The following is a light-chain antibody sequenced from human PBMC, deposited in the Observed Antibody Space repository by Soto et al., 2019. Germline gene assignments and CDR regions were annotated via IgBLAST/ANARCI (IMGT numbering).Light chain of an antibody. Sequence: QSALTQPASVSGSPGQSITISCTGTSGDLGHNYVSWYQQHAGKVPQLIIYETTKRPSGVSNRFSGSKSGNTASLTISGLQAEDEAHYHCSSYTGDYTLMFAGGTKLTVL. J-gene: IGLJ3*02. CDR3: SSYTGDYTLM. CDR2: ETT. CDR1: SGDLGHNY. V-gene: IGLV2-23*01.